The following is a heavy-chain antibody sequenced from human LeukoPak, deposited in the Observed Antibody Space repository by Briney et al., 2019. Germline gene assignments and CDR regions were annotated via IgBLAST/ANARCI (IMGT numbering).Heavy chain of an antibody. CDR1: GFTFSSYA. Sequence: GGSLRLSCAASGFTFSSYAMHWVRQAPGKGLEWVAVISYDGSNKYYADSVKGRFTISRDNSKNTLYLQMNSLRAEDTAVYYCAKDLRGNGDSYWGQGTLVTVSS. CDR2: ISYDGSNK. D-gene: IGHD4-17*01. CDR3: AKDLRGNGDSY. J-gene: IGHJ4*02. V-gene: IGHV3-30-3*01.